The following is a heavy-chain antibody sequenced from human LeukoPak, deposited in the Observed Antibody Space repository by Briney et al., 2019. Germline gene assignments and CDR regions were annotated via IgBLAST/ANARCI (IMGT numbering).Heavy chain of an antibody. CDR2: INPNSGGT. V-gene: IGHV1-2*02. CDR1: GYTFTGYY. CDR3: ASLEVGDTSDWFDP. Sequence: ASVKVSCKASGYTFTGYYMHWVRQAPGQGLEWMGWINPNSGGTNYAQKFQGRVTMTRDTSISTAYMELSRLRSDDTAVYYCASLEVGDTSDWFDPWGQGTLVTVSS. D-gene: IGHD1-26*01. J-gene: IGHJ5*02.